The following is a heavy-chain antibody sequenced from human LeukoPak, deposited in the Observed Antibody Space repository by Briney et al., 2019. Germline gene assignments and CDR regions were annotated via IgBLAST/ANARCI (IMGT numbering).Heavy chain of an antibody. Sequence: SETLSLTCTVSGGYISSHYWSWMRQPPGKGLEWIGYIYYSGSTNYNHSLKSRVTISVDTSKKQFSLKLSAVTAPDTAVYYCARFMSSMVRGVISDYWGQATLATVSS. CDR1: GGYISSHY. CDR2: IYYSGST. J-gene: IGHJ4*02. D-gene: IGHD3-10*01. V-gene: IGHV4-59*11. CDR3: ARFMSSMVRGVISDY.